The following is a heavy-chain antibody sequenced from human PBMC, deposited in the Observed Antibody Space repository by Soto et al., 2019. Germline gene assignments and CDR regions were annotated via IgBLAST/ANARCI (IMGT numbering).Heavy chain of an antibody. V-gene: IGHV3-15*01. CDR3: TTETYYYGSGGIDY. CDR2: NKSKPDGGTS. Sequence: GGSLRLSCAASGFTFSNAWMSWVRQAPGKGLEWVGRNKSKPDGGTSDYAAPVKGRFTISRDDSKNTLYLQMNSLKTEDTAVYYCTTETYYYGSGGIDYWGQGTLVTVSS. CDR1: GFTFSNAW. D-gene: IGHD3-10*01. J-gene: IGHJ4*02.